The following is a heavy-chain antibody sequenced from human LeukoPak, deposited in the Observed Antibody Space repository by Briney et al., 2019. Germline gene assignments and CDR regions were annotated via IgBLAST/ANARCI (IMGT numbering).Heavy chain of an antibody. CDR1: GGTFSSYA. V-gene: IGHV1-2*02. J-gene: IGHJ5*02. CDR2: INPNSGGT. Sequence: ASVKVSCKASGGTFSSYAISWVRQAPGQGLEWMGWINPNSGGTNYAQKFQGRVTMTRDTSISTAYMELSRLRSDDTAVYYCARGSGFGELLDLNNWFDPWGQGTLVTVSS. D-gene: IGHD3-10*01. CDR3: ARGSGFGELLDLNNWFDP.